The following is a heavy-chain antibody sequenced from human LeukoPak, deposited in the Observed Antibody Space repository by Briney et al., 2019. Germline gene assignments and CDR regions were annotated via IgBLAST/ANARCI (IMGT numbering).Heavy chain of an antibody. J-gene: IGHJ3*02. CDR2: ISGSGGST. CDR3: AKDEAYYYDSSGYSYAFDI. Sequence: GGSLRLSCAASGLTFSSYGMSWVRQAPGKGLEWVSAISGSGGSTYYADSVKGRFTISRDNSKNTLYLQMNSLRAEDTAVYYCAKDEAYYYDSSGYSYAFDIWGQGTMVTVSS. D-gene: IGHD3-22*01. V-gene: IGHV3-23*01. CDR1: GLTFSSYG.